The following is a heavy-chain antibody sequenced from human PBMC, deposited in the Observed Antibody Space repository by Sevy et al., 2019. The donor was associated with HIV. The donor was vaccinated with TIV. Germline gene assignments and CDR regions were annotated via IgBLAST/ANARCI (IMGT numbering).Heavy chain of an antibody. CDR2: IQEDGSGK. Sequence: GGSLRLSCAASGFTFSKYWMSWVRQAPGKGLEWVAKIQEDGSGKYYVDAVKGRFTIPRSNAKNSLYLQMNSLRAEDTAVYYCATDPFSVTSSNDYMDVWGKGTTVTVSS. J-gene: IGHJ6*03. CDR3: ATDPFSVTSSNDYMDV. CDR1: GFTFSKYW. D-gene: IGHD4-17*01. V-gene: IGHV3-7*01.